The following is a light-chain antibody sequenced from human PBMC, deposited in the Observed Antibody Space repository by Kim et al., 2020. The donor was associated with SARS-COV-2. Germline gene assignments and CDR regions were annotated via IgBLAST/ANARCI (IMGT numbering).Light chain of an antibody. CDR1: QNINRY. Sequence: DIQMTQSPSSLSASVGDRVTITCRASQNINRYLHWYQQRPGKAPKLLVFAASHLQDGVSSRFSGSTSETGFTLTITNLQPEDFATYYCQQMYSTPRTFGGGTTV. V-gene: IGKV1-39*01. CDR3: QQMYSTPRT. CDR2: AAS. J-gene: IGKJ4*01.